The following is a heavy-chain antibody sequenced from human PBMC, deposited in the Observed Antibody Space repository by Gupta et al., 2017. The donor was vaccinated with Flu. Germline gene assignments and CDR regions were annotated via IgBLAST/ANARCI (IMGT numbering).Heavy chain of an antibody. J-gene: IGHJ6*02. D-gene: IGHD3-10*01. CDR2: IGSRGDT. Sequence: EVQLVDSGGGLVQPGGSLRLSCAASGFTFGNYAIHWVRQPTGKGLEWVSAIGSRGDTHYADSVKGRFTISRENAKNSLYLQMNNLRAGDTAVYFCAREGGYGDYGMDVWGQGTTVTVSS. CDR1: GFTFGNYA. V-gene: IGHV3-13*04. CDR3: AREGGYGDYGMDV.